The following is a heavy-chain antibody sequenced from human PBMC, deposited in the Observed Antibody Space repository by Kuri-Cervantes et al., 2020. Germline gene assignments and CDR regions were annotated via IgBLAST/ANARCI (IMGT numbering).Heavy chain of an antibody. Sequence: GESLKISCAASGFTFSSYARSWVRQAPGKGLEWVSAISGSGGSTYYADSVKGRFTISRDNSKNTLFLQMNSLRAEDTAVYYCAKDKEDRVFDYWGQGTLVTVSS. V-gene: IGHV3-23*01. J-gene: IGHJ4*02. CDR1: GFTFSSYA. CDR2: ISGSGGST. CDR3: AKDKEDRVFDY.